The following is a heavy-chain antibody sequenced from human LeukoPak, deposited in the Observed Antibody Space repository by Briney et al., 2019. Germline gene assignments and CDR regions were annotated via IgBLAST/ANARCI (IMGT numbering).Heavy chain of an antibody. J-gene: IGHJ6*03. Sequence: PSETQSLTCTVSGGSIRSRSYYWGWIRQTPGKGLEWVSSISSISSSYIYYADSVKGRFTISRDNARNSLYLQMNSLRAEDTAVYYCAREHSGYDFPGRDYYYMDVWGKGTTVTVSS. D-gene: IGHD5-12*01. CDR2: ISSISSSYI. CDR3: AREHSGYDFPGRDYYYMDV. CDR1: GGSIRSRS. V-gene: IGHV3-21*01.